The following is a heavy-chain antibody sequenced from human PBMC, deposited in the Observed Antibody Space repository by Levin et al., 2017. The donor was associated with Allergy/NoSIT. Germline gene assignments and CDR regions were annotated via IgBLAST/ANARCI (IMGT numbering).Heavy chain of an antibody. CDR1: GFTFSSYS. V-gene: IGHV3-48*01. D-gene: IGHD3-16*01. Sequence: GESLKISCAASGFTFSSYSMNWVRQAPGKGLEWVSYISSSSSTIYYADSVKGRFTISRDNAKNSLYLQMNSLRAEDTAVYYCARDKSDYVWGGYYYYGMDVWGQGTTVTVSS. CDR2: ISSSSSTI. J-gene: IGHJ6*02. CDR3: ARDKSDYVWGGYYYYGMDV.